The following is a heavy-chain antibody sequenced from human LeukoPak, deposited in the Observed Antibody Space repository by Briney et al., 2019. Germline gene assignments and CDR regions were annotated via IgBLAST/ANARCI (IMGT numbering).Heavy chain of an antibody. Sequence: SETLSLTCAVYGGSFSSYYWSWIRQPPGKGLEWIGEINHSGSTNYNPSLKRRVTISVDTSKKQFSLKLSYRTAADTAAYYCAGGRCSGGGRRRRIYYYGMDVWGKGTTVTVSS. CDR3: AGGRCSGGGRRRRIYYYGMDV. CDR2: INHSGST. CDR1: GGSFSSYY. V-gene: IGHV4-34*01. D-gene: IGHD2-15*01. J-gene: IGHJ6*04.